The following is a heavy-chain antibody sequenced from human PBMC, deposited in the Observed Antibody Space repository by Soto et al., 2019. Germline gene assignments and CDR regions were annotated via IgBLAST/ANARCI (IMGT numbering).Heavy chain of an antibody. CDR1: GYSFTSYW. CDR3: ASRTYSSGWYGAFDI. J-gene: IGHJ3*02. D-gene: IGHD6-19*01. V-gene: IGHV5-51*01. Sequence: GESLKISCKGSGYSFTSYWIGWVRQMPGKGLEWMGIIYPGDSDTRYSPSFQGQVTISADKSISTAYLQWSSLKASDTAMYYCASRTYSSGWYGAFDIWGQGTMVTVSS. CDR2: IYPGDSDT.